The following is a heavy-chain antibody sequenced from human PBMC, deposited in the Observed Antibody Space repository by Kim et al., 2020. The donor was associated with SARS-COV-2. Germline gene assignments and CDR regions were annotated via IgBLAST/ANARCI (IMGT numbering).Heavy chain of an antibody. J-gene: IGHJ4*02. Sequence: GGSLRLSCAASGFTFSSYSMNWVRQAPGKGLGGFSYISSSSSTIYYADSVKGRFTISSDNAKNSLYLQMNSLRDEDTAVYYCARDHSGIAYGVYWGQGTLVTVSS. CDR1: GFTFSSYS. V-gene: IGHV3-48*02. CDR3: ARDHSGIAYGVY. D-gene: IGHD2-21*01. CDR2: ISSSSSTI.